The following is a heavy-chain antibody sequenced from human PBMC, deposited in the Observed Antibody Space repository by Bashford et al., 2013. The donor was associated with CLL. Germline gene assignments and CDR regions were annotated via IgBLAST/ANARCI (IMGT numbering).Heavy chain of an antibody. D-gene: IGHD3-22*01. J-gene: IGHJ3*02. CDR2: IDWDDDK. V-gene: IGHV2-70*11. CDR3: ARSGYWDDAFDI. CDR1: GFSLSTSGMS. Sequence: SGPTLVKPTQTLTLTCTFSGFSLSTSGMSVSWNRQPPGKALEWLARIDWDDDKYYSTSLKTRLTISKDTSKNQVVLTMTNMDPVDIATYYCARSGYWDDAFDIWGQGTMVTVSS.